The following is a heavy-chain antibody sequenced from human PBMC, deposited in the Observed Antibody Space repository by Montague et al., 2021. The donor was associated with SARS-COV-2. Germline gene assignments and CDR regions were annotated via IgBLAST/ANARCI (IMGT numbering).Heavy chain of an antibody. J-gene: IGHJ4*02. CDR1: GASINDYY. V-gene: IGHV4-59*01. CDR3: ARCLPTGIDGRGYFDF. CDR2: VYTAVRT. D-gene: IGHD1-1*01. Sequence: SETLSLTCNVSGASINDYYWNWLRQSPGKRLEWIGYVYTAVRTSYNPSLKGRVTISLDTSKNQISLKLTSMTAADAAVYYCARCLPTGIDGRGYFDFWGQGSLVTVSS.